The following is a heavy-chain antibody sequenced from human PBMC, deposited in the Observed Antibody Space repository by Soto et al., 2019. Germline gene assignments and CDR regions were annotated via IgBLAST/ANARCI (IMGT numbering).Heavy chain of an antibody. Sequence: SETLSLTCTVSGGSINTFYWSWVRQPAGEGLEWIGRILSSGSTSFNPSLESRVAMSVDTSKNHFSLNLSSVTAADMAVYYCAREGSYSAYNFAHGIQLWSFDFWGQGALVTVSS. V-gene: IGHV4-4*07. CDR2: ILSSGST. J-gene: IGHJ4*02. CDR3: AREGSYSAYNFAHGIQLWSFDF. D-gene: IGHD5-12*01. CDR1: GGSINTFY.